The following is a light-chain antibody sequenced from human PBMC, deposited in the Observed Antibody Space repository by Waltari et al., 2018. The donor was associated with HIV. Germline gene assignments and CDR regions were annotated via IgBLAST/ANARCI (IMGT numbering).Light chain of an antibody. V-gene: IGKV3-15*01. CDR1: QSVSSN. CDR3: QQYNNWPPEIT. CDR2: GAS. Sequence: EIVMTPSPATLSVSPGERDTLSCRASQSVSSNLAWYQQKPGQAPRLLVFGASTRATGIPARFSGSGSGTEFTLTISSLQSEDFAVYYCQQYNNWPPEITFGPGTKVDIK. J-gene: IGKJ3*01.